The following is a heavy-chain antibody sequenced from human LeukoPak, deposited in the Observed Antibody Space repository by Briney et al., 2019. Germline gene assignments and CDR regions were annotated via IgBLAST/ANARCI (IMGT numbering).Heavy chain of an antibody. V-gene: IGHV1-8*01. D-gene: IGHD3-10*01. Sequence: GASVEVSCKASGYTFTSYDINWVRQATGQGLEWMGWMNPTSGHTGYARNFQGSGTMTRDTSISTAYMELNSLTSEDTAVYYCARSPVGVRKKHDFWGQGTLVIVSS. CDR1: GYTFTSYD. CDR3: ARSPVGVRKKHDF. CDR2: MNPTSGHT. J-gene: IGHJ4*02.